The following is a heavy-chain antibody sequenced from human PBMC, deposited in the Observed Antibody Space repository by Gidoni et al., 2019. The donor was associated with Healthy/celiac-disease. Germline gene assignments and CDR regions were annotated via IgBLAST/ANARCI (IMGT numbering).Heavy chain of an antibody. CDR3: AGGDDYYYYYGMDV. V-gene: IGHV4-39*01. CDR2: IYYSGST. Sequence: QLQLQESGPGLVKPSETLSLTCTVSGGSISSSSDYGGWIRQPPGKGLEWIGSIYYSGSTYYNPSLKSRVTISVDTSKNQFALKLSSVTAADTAVYYCAGGDDYYYYYGMDVWGQGTTVTVSS. J-gene: IGHJ6*02. CDR1: GGSISSSSDY. D-gene: IGHD3-16*01.